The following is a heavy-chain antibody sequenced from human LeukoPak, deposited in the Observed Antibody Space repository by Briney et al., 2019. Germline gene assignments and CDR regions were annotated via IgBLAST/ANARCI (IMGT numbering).Heavy chain of an antibody. CDR1: GFIFADYA. Sequence: PGGSLRLSCATSGFIFADYAIHWVRQGPGKGLEWVSGISWNSGSVGYADSVKGRFTISRDNAKNSLFLEMNSLRAEDTALYYCAKSSGYYDPYYFDYWGQGTLVTVSS. D-gene: IGHD3-22*01. J-gene: IGHJ4*02. V-gene: IGHV3-9*01. CDR3: AKSSGYYDPYYFDY. CDR2: ISWNSGSV.